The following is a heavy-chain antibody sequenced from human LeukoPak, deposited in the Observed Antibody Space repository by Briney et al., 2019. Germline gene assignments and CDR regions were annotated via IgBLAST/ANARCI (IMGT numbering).Heavy chain of an antibody. CDR1: GGSFSGYY. V-gene: IGHV4-34*01. D-gene: IGHD6-19*01. CDR2: INHSGST. J-gene: IGHJ4*02. CDR3: ARTPETYSSGWYKFNYFDY. Sequence: SETLSLTCAVYGGSFSGYYWSWIRQAPGKGLEWIGEINHSGSTNYNPSLKSRVTISVDTSKNQFSLKLSSVTAADTAVYYCARTPETYSSGWYKFNYFDYWGQGTLVTVSS.